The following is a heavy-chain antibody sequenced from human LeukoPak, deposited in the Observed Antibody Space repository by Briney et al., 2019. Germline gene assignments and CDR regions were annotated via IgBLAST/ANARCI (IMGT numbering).Heavy chain of an antibody. D-gene: IGHD4-23*01. V-gene: IGHV3-48*03. Sequence: GGSLRLSCAASGFTFSSYEMHWVRQAPGKGLKWVSYISSSGSTIYYADSVKGRFTISRDNAKNSLYLQMNSLRAEDTAVYYCARDYGGGSPFDYWGQGTLVTVSS. J-gene: IGHJ4*02. CDR1: GFTFSSYE. CDR3: ARDYGGGSPFDY. CDR2: ISSSGSTI.